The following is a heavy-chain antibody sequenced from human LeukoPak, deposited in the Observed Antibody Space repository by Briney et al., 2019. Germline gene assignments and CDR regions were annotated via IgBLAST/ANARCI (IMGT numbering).Heavy chain of an antibody. J-gene: IGHJ6*03. V-gene: IGHV1-24*01. CDR2: FDPEDGET. D-gene: IGHD1-26*01. CDR1: GYTLTEFS. Sequence: ASVKVSCKVSGYTLTEFSIHWVRQAPGTGLEGMGGFDPEDGETIYAQKFQGRVTMTEDTSTDTAYMELSSLRSEDTAVYYCATARAGATGSYYYYYYMDVWGKGTTVTVSS. CDR3: ATARAGATGSYYYYYYMDV.